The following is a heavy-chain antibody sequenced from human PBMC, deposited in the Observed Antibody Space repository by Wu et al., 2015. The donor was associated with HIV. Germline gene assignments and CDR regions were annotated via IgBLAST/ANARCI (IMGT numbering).Heavy chain of an antibody. Sequence: QVQLVQSGAEVKKPGASVKVSCKASGYTFTDYYVHWVRQAPGQGLEWMGWINPNSGGTTYAQQFQGRVTMTRDTSITTAYMELSRLKSGDTAVYYCVRVTFRNILTGFNDALDVWGQGTMVTVSS. CDR2: INPNSGGT. CDR3: VRVTFRNILTGFNDALDV. V-gene: IGHV1-2*02. D-gene: IGHD3-9*01. CDR1: GYTFTDYY. J-gene: IGHJ3*01.